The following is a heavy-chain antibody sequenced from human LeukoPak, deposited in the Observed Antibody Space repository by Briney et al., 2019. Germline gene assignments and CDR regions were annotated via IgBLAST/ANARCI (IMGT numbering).Heavy chain of an antibody. J-gene: IGHJ3*02. D-gene: IGHD3-10*01. CDR2: IYYSGST. CDR1: GGSISSYY. V-gene: IGHV4-59*01. Sequence: PSETLSLTCTVSGGSISSYYWSWIRQPPGKGLEWIGYIYYSGSTNYNPSLKSRVTISVDTSKNQFSLKLSSVTAADTAVYYCARDTTMVRGVPVAGDAFDIWGQGTMVTVSS. CDR3: ARDTTMVRGVPVAGDAFDI.